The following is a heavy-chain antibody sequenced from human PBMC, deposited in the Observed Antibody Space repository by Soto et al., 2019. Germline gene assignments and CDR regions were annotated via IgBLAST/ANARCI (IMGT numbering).Heavy chain of an antibody. J-gene: IGHJ4*01. D-gene: IGHD5-12*01. CDR2: VITLLGSV. CDR1: GHTSNSYV. V-gene: IGHV1-69*06. Sequence: QVQLVQSGAELKKPGSSVKVSCRASGHTSNSYVIMWVRQAPGQGLEWMGGVITLLGSVAYEQNVRGRLTITADNSTSTSYKEMTKIRDDGTSVYYCAGGRYSKGYSYWGPGTQGTVSS. CDR3: AGGRYSKGYSY.